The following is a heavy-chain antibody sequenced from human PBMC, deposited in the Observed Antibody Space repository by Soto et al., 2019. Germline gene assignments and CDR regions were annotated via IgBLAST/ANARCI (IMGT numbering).Heavy chain of an antibody. Sequence: TGGSLRLSCAASGFTFSSYGMHWIRQAPGKGLEWVAVISYDGSNKYYADSVKGRFTISRDNSKNTLYLQMNSLRAEDTAVYYCAKDSKPLYYSSYGMDVWGQGXTVTVSS. CDR3: AKDSKPLYYSSYGMDV. CDR1: GFTFSSYG. J-gene: IGHJ6*02. CDR2: ISYDGSNK. D-gene: IGHD3-10*01. V-gene: IGHV3-30*18.